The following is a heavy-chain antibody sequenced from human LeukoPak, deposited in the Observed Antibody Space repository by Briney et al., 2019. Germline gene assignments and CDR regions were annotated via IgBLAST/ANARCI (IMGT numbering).Heavy chain of an antibody. Sequence: GGSLRLSCAASGFTFSSYAMRWVRQAPGKGLEWVSAISGSGGSTYYADSVKGRFTISRDNSKNTLYLQMNSLRGEDTAVYYCAKEGFYCSGSSGYSFYYYYMDAWGKGATVTVSS. V-gene: IGHV3-23*01. CDR2: ISGSGGST. CDR3: AKEGFYCSGSSGYSFYYYYMDA. J-gene: IGHJ6*03. D-gene: IGHD2-15*01. CDR1: GFTFSSYA.